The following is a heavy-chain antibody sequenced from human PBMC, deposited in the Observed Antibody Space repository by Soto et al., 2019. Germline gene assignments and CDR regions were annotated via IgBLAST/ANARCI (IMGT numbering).Heavy chain of an antibody. CDR2: IWYDGSNK. J-gene: IGHJ1*01. V-gene: IGHV3-33*01. CDR3: ARERYCSGGSCSKGYFQH. Sequence: SLRLSCAASGFTFSSYGMHWVRQAPGKGLEWVAVIWYDGSNKYYADSVKGRFTISRDNSKNTLYLQMNSLRAEDTAVYHCARERYCSGGSCSKGYFQHWGQGTLVTVSS. D-gene: IGHD2-15*01. CDR1: GFTFSSYG.